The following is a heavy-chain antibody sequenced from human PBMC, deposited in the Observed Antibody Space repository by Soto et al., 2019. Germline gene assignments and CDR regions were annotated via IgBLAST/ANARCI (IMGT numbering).Heavy chain of an antibody. D-gene: IGHD6-19*01. V-gene: IGHV1-2*04. CDR3: ARGGMAVAGTYYYYGMDV. Sequence: ASVKVSCKASGYTFTGYYMHWVRQAPGQGLEWMGWINPNSGGTNYAQKFQGWVTMTRDTSISTAYMELSRLRSDDTAVYYCARGGMAVAGTYYYYGMDVWGQGTPVTVSS. CDR2: INPNSGGT. J-gene: IGHJ6*02. CDR1: GYTFTGYY.